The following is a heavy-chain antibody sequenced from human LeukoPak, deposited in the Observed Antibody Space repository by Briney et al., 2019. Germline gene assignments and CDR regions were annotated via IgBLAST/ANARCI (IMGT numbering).Heavy chain of an antibody. CDR3: ARGCPPPSTSCYEA. J-gene: IGHJ5*02. CDR2: ISSSSSTI. CDR1: GFTFSSYS. D-gene: IGHD2-2*01. Sequence: GGSLRLSCAASGFTFSSYSMNWVRQAPGKGLEWVSYISSSSSTIYYADSVKGRFTISRDNAKNSLYLQMNSLRAEDTAVYYCARGCPPPSTSCYEAWGQGTLVTVSS. V-gene: IGHV3-48*04.